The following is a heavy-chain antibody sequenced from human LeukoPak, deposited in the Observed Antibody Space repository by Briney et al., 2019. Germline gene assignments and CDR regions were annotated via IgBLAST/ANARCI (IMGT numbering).Heavy chain of an antibody. CDR2: IYYSGST. J-gene: IGHJ4*02. CDR1: GGSISSSSYY. Sequence: SETLSLTCTVSGGSISSSSYYWGWIRQPPGKGLEWIGSIYYSGSTYYNPSLKSRVTISVDTSKNQLSLKLSSVTAADTAVYYCARHQWFGELTEFDYWGQGTLVTVSS. V-gene: IGHV4-39*01. CDR3: ARHQWFGELTEFDY. D-gene: IGHD3-10*01.